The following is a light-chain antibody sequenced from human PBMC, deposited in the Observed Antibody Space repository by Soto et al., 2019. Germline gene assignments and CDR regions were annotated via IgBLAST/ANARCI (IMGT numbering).Light chain of an antibody. CDR2: DVS. V-gene: IGLV2-11*01. CDR3: CSYAGSYTYV. J-gene: IGLJ1*01. Sequence: QSVLTQPRSVSGSPGQSVTISCTGTSSDVGGYNYVPWYQHHPGKAPKVMIYDVSKRRSGVPDRFSGSKSGNTASLTISGLQAEDEADYYCCSYAGSYTYVFGTGTKVTVL. CDR1: SSDVGGYNY.